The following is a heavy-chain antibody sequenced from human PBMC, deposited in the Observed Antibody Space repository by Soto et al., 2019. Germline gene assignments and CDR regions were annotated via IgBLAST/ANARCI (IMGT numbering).Heavy chain of an antibody. Sequence: PGGSMRLSCAASGFTFSSYAMSWVRQAPGKGLEWVSAISGSGGSTYYADSVKGRFTISRDNSKNTLYLQMNSLRAEDTAVYYCAKGRTTVTPTSYYFDYWGQGTLVTVSS. D-gene: IGHD4-4*01. J-gene: IGHJ4*02. CDR1: GFTFSSYA. CDR2: ISGSGGST. V-gene: IGHV3-23*01. CDR3: AKGRTTVTPTSYYFDY.